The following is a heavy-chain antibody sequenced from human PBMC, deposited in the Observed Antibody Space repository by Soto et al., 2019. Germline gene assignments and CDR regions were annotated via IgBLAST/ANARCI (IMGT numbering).Heavy chain of an antibody. CDR3: ARRRSTVTTPWFYHGMAG. Sequence: QVQLAESGGGVVQPGRSLRPSCTASGFAFSDYGMHWVRQAPGKGLEWVAIIFYDGSHKYYADSVKGRFTISRDNSRNTVELQMNSMRAEDTATYLCARRRSTVTTPWFYHGMAGWGRGTTVTVSS. V-gene: IGHV3-33*01. J-gene: IGHJ6*04. D-gene: IGHD4-17*01. CDR2: IFYDGSHK. CDR1: GFAFSDYG.